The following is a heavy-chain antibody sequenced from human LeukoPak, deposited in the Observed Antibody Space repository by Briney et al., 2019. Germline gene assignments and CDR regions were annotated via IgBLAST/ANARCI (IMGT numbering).Heavy chain of an antibody. CDR3: ARHRDH. CDR1: GFSVSSDL. Sequence: PGGSLTLSCAASGFSVSSDLMGWVRQTPGKGLEWVSVMNSGGTLYYTDTVKGRFTISRDPSKNTLYLQMNSLRPEDTAQYHCARHRDHWGLGTLVTVSS. J-gene: IGHJ4*02. V-gene: IGHV3-66*02. CDR2: MNSGGTL.